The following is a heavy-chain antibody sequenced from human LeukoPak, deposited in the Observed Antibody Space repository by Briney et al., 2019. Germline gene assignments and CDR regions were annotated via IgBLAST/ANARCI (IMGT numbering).Heavy chain of an antibody. CDR3: AKGRGVPAASSWFDP. D-gene: IGHD2-2*01. J-gene: IGHJ5*02. CDR1: GFTFDDYA. Sequence: PGGSLRLSCAASGFTFDDYAMHWVRQAPGKGLEWVSLSGDGGSTYYADSVKGRFTISRDNSKNSLYLRMNSLRTEDTALYYCAKGRGVPAASSWFDPWGQGTLVTVSS. CDR2: SGDGGST. V-gene: IGHV3-43*02.